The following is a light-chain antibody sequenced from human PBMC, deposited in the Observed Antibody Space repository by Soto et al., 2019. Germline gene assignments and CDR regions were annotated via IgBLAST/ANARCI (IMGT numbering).Light chain of an antibody. J-gene: IGKJ1*01. V-gene: IGKV3-15*01. CDR3: QQYNNWPPWT. Sequence: EVVMRQSPATLSVSPGERATLPCRASQSVSSNLAWYQQKPGQAPRLLIYGASTRATGIPARFSGSGSGTEFTLTISSLQSEDFAVYYCQQYNNWPPWTFGQGTKVDIK. CDR2: GAS. CDR1: QSVSSN.